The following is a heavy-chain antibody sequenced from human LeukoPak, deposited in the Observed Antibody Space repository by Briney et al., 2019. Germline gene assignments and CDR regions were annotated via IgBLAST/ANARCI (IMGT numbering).Heavy chain of an antibody. D-gene: IGHD3-22*01. CDR2: INHSGST. CDR3: ARWSSNYYETRGRRFEP. V-gene: IGHV4-34*01. CDR1: GGSLSDYY. Sequence: PSETLSLTCADYGGSLSDYYWSWIRQPPGKGLEWIGEINHSGSTNYNPSLKSRVTISVDTSKNQFSLKLSSVTAADTAVYYCARWSSNYYETRGRRFEPWGQG. J-gene: IGHJ5*02.